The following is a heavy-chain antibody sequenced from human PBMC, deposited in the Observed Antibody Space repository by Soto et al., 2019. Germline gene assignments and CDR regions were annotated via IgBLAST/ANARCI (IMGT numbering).Heavy chain of an antibody. J-gene: IGHJ4*02. Sequence: PGGSLRRSCAASGFTFSNHAMSWVRQAPGKGLEWVSLISGSGGNTNYADSVRGRFTSSRDNSKKTVYLQMNSLRADDTAVYYCATGTANSVFGVDTLFDYWGQGTLVTVSS. CDR2: ISGSGGNT. V-gene: IGHV3-23*01. CDR3: ATGTANSVFGVDTLFDY. CDR1: GFTFSNHA. D-gene: IGHD3-3*01.